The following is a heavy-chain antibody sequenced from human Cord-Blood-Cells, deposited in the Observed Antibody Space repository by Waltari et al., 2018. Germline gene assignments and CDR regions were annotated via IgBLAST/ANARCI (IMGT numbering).Heavy chain of an antibody. CDR1: GGSISSYY. CDR3: ARDPTWSDAFDI. D-gene: IGHD2-8*02. V-gene: IGHV4-4*07. J-gene: IGHJ3*02. CDR2: IDTSGST. Sequence: QVQLQESGPGLVKPSETLSLTCTVSGGSISSYYWSWIRQPAGKGLEWIGRIDTSGSTNNTPSLKSRVTMSVDTSKNQFSLKRSSVTAADTAVYYCARDPTWSDAFDIWGQGTMVTVSS.